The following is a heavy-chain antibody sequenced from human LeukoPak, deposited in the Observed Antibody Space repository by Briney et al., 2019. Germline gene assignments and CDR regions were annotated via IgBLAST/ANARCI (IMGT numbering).Heavy chain of an antibody. D-gene: IGHD3-3*01. CDR2: IYYSGST. V-gene: IGHV4-31*03. Sequence: SETLSLTCTVSGGSISSGGYYWSWIRQHPGKGLEWIGYIYYSGSTYYNPSLKSRVTISVDTSKNQFSLKLSSVPAADTAVYYCARQSGYNNNWFDPWGQGTLVTVSS. CDR1: GGSISSGGYY. J-gene: IGHJ5*02. CDR3: ARQSGYNNNWFDP.